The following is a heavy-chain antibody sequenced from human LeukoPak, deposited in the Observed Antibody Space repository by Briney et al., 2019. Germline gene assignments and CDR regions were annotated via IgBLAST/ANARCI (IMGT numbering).Heavy chain of an antibody. J-gene: IGHJ4*02. CDR2: ISSSRSYI. CDR3: ARRAPSHDFDD. Sequence: VGSLRLSCVASGFTFSRYWMYWVRQAPGKGLEWVSFISSSRSYIYYADSVKGRFTISRDNAKNSLYLQMNSLRAEDTAVYYCARRAPSHDFDDWGQGTLVTVSS. CDR1: GFTFSRYW. V-gene: IGHV3-21*01.